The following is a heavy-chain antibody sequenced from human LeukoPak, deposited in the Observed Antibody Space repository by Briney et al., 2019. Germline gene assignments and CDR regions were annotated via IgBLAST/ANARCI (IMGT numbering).Heavy chain of an antibody. CDR1: GGSISSGGYY. CDR2: IYYSGST. V-gene: IGHV4-31*03. D-gene: IGHD4-17*01. Sequence: PSETLSLTCTVSGGSISSGGYYWSWIRQHPGKGLEYIGYIYYSGSTYYNPSLKSRVTTSADTSKNQFSLKLSSVTAADTAVYYCVSSTVTGAHWGQGTLVTVSS. CDR3: VSSTVTGAH. J-gene: IGHJ4*02.